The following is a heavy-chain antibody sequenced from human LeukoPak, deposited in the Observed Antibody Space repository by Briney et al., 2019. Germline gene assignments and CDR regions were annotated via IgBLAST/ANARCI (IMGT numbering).Heavy chain of an antibody. CDR1: GGSISSYY. V-gene: IGHV4-59*01. J-gene: IGHJ3*02. D-gene: IGHD3-10*01. Sequence: SETLSLTCTVSGGSISSYYWSWIRQPPGKGLEWIGYIYYSGSTNYNPSLKSRVTISVDTSKNQFSLKLSCVTAADTAVYYCARANRGGAFDIWGQGTMVTVSS. CDR2: IYYSGST. CDR3: ARANRGGAFDI.